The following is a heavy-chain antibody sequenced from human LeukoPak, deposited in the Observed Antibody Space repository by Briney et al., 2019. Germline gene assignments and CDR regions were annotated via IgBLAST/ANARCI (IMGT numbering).Heavy chain of an antibody. J-gene: IGHJ3*02. CDR1: GGSISSGGYY. D-gene: IGHD3-10*01. CDR2: IYYSGST. CDR3: ARDQLWSGDDAFDI. Sequence: SETLSLTCTVSGGSISSGGYYWSWIRQHPGKGLEWIGYIYYSGSTYYNPSLKSRVTISVDTSKNQFSLKLSSVTAADTAVYYCARDQLWSGDDAFDIWGQGTMVTVSS. V-gene: IGHV4-31*03.